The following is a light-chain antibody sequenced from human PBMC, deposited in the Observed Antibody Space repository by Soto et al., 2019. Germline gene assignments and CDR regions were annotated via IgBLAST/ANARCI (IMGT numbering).Light chain of an antibody. J-gene: IGKJ5*01. V-gene: IGKV3-15*01. Sequence: EIVLTQSPATLSLSPGESATLSCRASQSVSSNLAWHQQKPGQAPRILMYDASTRATGISARFSGSGSGTEFTLTISSLQSEDFAVYYCQQYHNWPITFGQGTRLE. CDR1: QSVSSN. CDR3: QQYHNWPIT. CDR2: DAS.